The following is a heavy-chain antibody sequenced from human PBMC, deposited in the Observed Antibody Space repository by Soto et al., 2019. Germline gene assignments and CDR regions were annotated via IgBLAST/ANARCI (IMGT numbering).Heavy chain of an antibody. D-gene: IGHD3-10*01. J-gene: IGHJ6*02. V-gene: IGHV1-69*06. CDR2: IIPIFGTA. CDR3: ARDYYGSGSYYTNCMDV. Sequence: QVQLVQSGAEVKKPGSSVKVSCKASGGTFSSYAISWVRQAPGQGLEWMGGIIPIFGTANYAQKFQVRVTITADKSTSTAYMELSSLRSEDTAVYYWARDYYGSGSYYTNCMDVWGHWTTVTVSS. CDR1: GGTFSSYA.